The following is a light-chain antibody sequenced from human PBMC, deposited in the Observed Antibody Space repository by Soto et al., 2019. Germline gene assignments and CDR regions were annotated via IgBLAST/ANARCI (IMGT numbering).Light chain of an antibody. CDR2: KAS. V-gene: IGKV1-5*03. Sequence: DSQMTQYPSTLSASVGDRVTITCRASQSISSWLAWYQQKPGKAPKLLISKASTLHSGVPPRFSGSGSGTGITLIISSPEPDYFATYYCQQYESYPMTFGGGTKVEIK. CDR3: QQYESYPMT. J-gene: IGKJ4*01. CDR1: QSISSW.